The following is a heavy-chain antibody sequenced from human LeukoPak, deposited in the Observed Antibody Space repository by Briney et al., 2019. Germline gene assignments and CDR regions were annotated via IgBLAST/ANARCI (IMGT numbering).Heavy chain of an antibody. D-gene: IGHD2-21*02. V-gene: IGHV3-21*01. CDR2: ISSSSSYI. J-gene: IGHJ4*02. CDR3: ARGGVVVTDTLNDY. Sequence: GGSLRLSCAASGFTFCSYSMNWVRQAPGKGLEWVSSISSSSSYIYYADSVKGRFTISRDNAKNSLYLQMNSLRAEDTAVYYCARGGVVVTDTLNDYWGQGTLVTVSS. CDR1: GFTFCSYS.